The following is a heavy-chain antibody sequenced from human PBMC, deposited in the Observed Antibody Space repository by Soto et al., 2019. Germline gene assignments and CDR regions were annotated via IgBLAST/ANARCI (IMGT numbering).Heavy chain of an antibody. CDR2: ISYDGSNK. Sequence: PGGSLRLSCAASGFTFSSYAMHWVRQAPGKGLEWVAVISYDGSNKYYADSVKGRFTISRDNSKNTLYLQMNSLRAEDTAVYYCARGFVDCSSTSCYTGYYYGMDVWGQGTTVTVSS. V-gene: IGHV3-30-3*01. CDR3: ARGFVDCSSTSCYTGYYYGMDV. CDR1: GFTFSSYA. D-gene: IGHD2-2*02. J-gene: IGHJ6*02.